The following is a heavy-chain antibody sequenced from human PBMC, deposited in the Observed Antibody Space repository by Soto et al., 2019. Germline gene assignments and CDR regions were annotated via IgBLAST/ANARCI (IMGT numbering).Heavy chain of an antibody. CDR2: IYPGDSDT. CDR3: ARQGITMIDRQPQYYYYGMDV. J-gene: IGHJ6*02. Sequence: RESLKISCKGSGYSFTSYWIGWVRQMPGKGLEWMGIIYPGDSDTRYSPSFQGQVTISADKSISTAYLQWSSLKASDTAMYYCARQGITMIDRQPQYYYYGMDVWGQGTTVTVSS. V-gene: IGHV5-51*01. CDR1: GYSFTSYW. D-gene: IGHD3-22*01.